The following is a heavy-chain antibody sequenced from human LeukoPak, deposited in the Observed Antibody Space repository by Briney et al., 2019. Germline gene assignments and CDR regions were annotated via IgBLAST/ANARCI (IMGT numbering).Heavy chain of an antibody. V-gene: IGHV1-2*02. Sequence: GASVKVSCKASGYTFTGYYMHWVRQAPGQGLEWMGWINPNSGGTNYAQKFQGRVTMTRDTSISTAYMELSRLRSDDTAVYYCARFQYYDFWSGPTEIDYWGQGTLVTVSS. J-gene: IGHJ4*02. CDR3: ARFQYYDFWSGPTEIDY. CDR1: GYTFTGYY. D-gene: IGHD3-3*01. CDR2: INPNSGGT.